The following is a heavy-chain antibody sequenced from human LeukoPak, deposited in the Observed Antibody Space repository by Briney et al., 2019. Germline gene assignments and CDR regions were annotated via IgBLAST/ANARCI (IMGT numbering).Heavy chain of an antibody. Sequence: SGPTLVNPTQTLTLTCTFSGFSLSTSGVGVGWIRQPPGKALEWLALIYWDDDKRYSPSLKRRLTITKDTSKNQVVLTMTNMDPVDTATYYCARYFVEGILTGYYINENWFDPWGQGTLVTVSS. CDR1: GFSLSTSGVG. V-gene: IGHV2-5*02. CDR3: ARYFVEGILTGYYINENWFDP. D-gene: IGHD3-9*01. CDR2: IYWDDDK. J-gene: IGHJ5*02.